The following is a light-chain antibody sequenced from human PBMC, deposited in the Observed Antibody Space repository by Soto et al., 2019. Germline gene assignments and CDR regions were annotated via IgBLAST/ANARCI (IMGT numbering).Light chain of an antibody. CDR1: QSISSY. J-gene: IGKJ5*01. CDR3: QQSYSTPQLT. Sequence: DIQMTQSPSSLSASVGDRVTITCRASQSISSYLNWYQQKPGKAPKLLIYAASSLQSGVPSRFSGSGSGTDFTLTISILQPEDFATYYCQQSYSTPQLTFGQGTRLEIK. V-gene: IGKV1-39*01. CDR2: AAS.